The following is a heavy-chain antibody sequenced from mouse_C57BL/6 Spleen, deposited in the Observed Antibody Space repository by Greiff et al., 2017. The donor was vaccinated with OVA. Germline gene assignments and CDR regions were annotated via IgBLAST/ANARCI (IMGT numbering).Heavy chain of an antibody. D-gene: IGHD1-1*01. V-gene: IGHV1-26*01. Sequence: EVKLQQSGPELVKPGASVKISCKASGYTFTDYYMNWVKQSHGKSLEWIGDINPNNGGTSYNQKFKGKATLTVDKSSSTAYLELHSLTSEDSAVYYCARGDGSSFAYWGQGTLVTVSA. J-gene: IGHJ3*01. CDR2: INPNNGGT. CDR1: GYTFTDYY. CDR3: ARGDGSSFAY.